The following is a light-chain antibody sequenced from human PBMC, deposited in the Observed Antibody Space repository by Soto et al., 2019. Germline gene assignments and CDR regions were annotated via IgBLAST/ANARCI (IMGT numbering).Light chain of an antibody. V-gene: IGKV1-39*01. CDR2: AAS. Sequence: DIQMTQSPSSLSASIGDRVTITCRASQRIGASLNWYQQKPGKAPNLLIYAASSLQGGVPSRFSGSGSGTDFTLTISSLQPEDFASYYCQQTYITPWTFCQATKVEIK. J-gene: IGKJ1*01. CDR1: QRIGAS. CDR3: QQTYITPWT.